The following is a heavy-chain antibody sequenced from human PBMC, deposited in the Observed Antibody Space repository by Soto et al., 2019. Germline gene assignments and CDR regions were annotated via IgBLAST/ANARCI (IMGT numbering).Heavy chain of an antibody. CDR3: ARDNWELLYNFDH. V-gene: IGHV3-30-3*01. CDR1: GFTFSNHA. J-gene: IGHJ4*02. D-gene: IGHD1-26*01. Sequence: QVQLVESGGGVVQPGRSLRLSCAASGFTFSNHARHWVRQAPGKGLEWVAVISYDGSNKYYADSVKGRFTISRDSSKNTLFLQMNSLRAADTAVYYCARDNWELLYNFDHWGQGPLVTVSS. CDR2: ISYDGSNK.